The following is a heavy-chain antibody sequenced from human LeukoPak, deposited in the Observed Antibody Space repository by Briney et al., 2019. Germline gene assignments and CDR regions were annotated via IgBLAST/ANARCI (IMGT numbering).Heavy chain of an antibody. V-gene: IGHV4-61*02. CDR2: IYTSGST. CDR1: GGSISSGSYY. D-gene: IGHD3-10*01. J-gene: IGHJ6*02. Sequence: PSETLSLTCTVSGGSISSGSYYWRWLRQPAGTGLEWIGRIYTSGSTNYNPSLKSRVTISVDTSENQFSLKLSSVTAADTAVYYCARDARGYYYYGMDVWGQGTTVTVSS. CDR3: ARDARGYYYYGMDV.